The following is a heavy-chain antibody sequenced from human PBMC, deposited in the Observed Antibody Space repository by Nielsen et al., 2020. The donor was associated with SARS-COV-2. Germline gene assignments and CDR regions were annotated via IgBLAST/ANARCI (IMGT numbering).Heavy chain of an antibody. V-gene: IGHV4-39*07. Sequence: SETLSLTCTVSGGSISSGDYYWGWIRQPPGKGLEWIGSIYYSGSTYYNPSLKSRVTISVDTSKNQFSLKLSSVTAADTAVYYCARCIDTIAAAGPDYWGQGTLVTVSS. CDR2: IYYSGST. J-gene: IGHJ4*02. CDR3: ARCIDTIAAAGPDY. D-gene: IGHD6-13*01. CDR1: GGSISSGDYY.